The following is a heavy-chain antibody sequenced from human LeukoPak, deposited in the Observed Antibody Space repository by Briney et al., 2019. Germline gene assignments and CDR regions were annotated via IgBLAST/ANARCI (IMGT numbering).Heavy chain of an antibody. CDR2: ISSNGGST. CDR3: VKVAVPAATLGVWFDP. Sequence: PGGSLRLSCSASGFTFSSYAMHWVRQAPGKGLEYVSAISSNGGSTYYADSVKGRFTISRDNSKNTLYLQMSSLRAEDTAVYYCVKVAVPAATLGVWFDPWGQGTLVTVSS. CDR1: GFTFSSYA. V-gene: IGHV3-64D*06. D-gene: IGHD2-2*01. J-gene: IGHJ5*02.